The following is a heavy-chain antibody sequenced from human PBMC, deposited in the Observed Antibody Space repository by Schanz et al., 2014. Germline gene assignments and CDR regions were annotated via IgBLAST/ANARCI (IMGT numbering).Heavy chain of an antibody. J-gene: IGHJ2*01. D-gene: IGHD6-19*01. CDR1: GGTFSSYT. V-gene: IGHV1-69*02. CDR2: IIPILGIA. Sequence: QVQLVQSGAEVKKPGSSVKVSCKASGGTFSSYTISWVRQAPGQGLEWMGRIIPILGIANYAQKFQGRVTITADRSTSTAYMELSSLRSDDTAVYYCARLSVAGRPHVNYWYFDLWGRGTLVTVSS. CDR3: ARLSVAGRPHVNYWYFDL.